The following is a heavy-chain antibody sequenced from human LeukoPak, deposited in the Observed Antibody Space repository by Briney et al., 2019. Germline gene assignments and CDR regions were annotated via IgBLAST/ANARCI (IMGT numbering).Heavy chain of an antibody. Sequence: GESLKISCKGSGYSFTSYWIGWVRQMPGKGLEWMGIIYPGDSDTRCSPSFQGQVTISADKSISTAYLQWSSLKASDTATYYCARGSSSSFLRLDYWGQGTLVTVSS. V-gene: IGHV5-51*01. CDR2: IYPGDSDT. J-gene: IGHJ4*02. CDR1: GYSFTSYW. D-gene: IGHD6-13*01. CDR3: ARGSSSSFLRLDY.